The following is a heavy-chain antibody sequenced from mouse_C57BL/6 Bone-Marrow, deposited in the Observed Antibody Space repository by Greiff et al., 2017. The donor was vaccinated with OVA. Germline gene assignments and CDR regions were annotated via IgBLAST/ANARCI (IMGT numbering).Heavy chain of an antibody. CDR3: ARPLYGSSYWYFDV. Sequence: EVQLQQSGPELVKPGASVKISCKASGYTFTDYYMNWVKQSHGKSLEWIGDINHNNGGTSYNQKFKGKATLTVDKSSSTAYMELRSLTSEDSAVYYCARPLYGSSYWYFDVWGTGTTVTVSS. CDR1: GYTFTDYY. D-gene: IGHD1-1*01. V-gene: IGHV1-26*01. CDR2: INHNNGGT. J-gene: IGHJ1*03.